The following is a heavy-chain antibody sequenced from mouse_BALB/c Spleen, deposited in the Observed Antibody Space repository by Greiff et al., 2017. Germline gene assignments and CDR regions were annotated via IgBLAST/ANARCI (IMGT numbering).Heavy chain of an antibody. Sequence: VQGVESGAELARPGASVKMSCKASGYTFTSYTMHWVKQRPGQGLEWIGYINPSSGYTNYNQKFKDKATLTADKSSSTAYMQLSSLTSEDSAVYYCARERYSTMITTGYAMDYWGQGTSVTVSS. J-gene: IGHJ4*01. CDR1: GYTFTSYT. CDR3: ARERYSTMITTGYAMDY. D-gene: IGHD2-4*01. V-gene: IGHV1-4*01. CDR2: INPSSGYT.